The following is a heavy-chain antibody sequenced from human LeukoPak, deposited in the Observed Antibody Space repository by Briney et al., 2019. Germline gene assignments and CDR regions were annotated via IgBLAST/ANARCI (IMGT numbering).Heavy chain of an antibody. CDR3: AKTDTAMEFDY. D-gene: IGHD5-18*01. J-gene: IGHJ4*02. CDR2: ISYDGSNK. Sequence: GGSLRLSCAASGFTFSSYGMPWVRQAPGKGLEWVAVISYDGSNKYYADSVKGRFTISRDNSKNTLYLQMNSLRAEDTAVYYCAKTDTAMEFDYWGQGTLVTVSS. CDR1: GFTFSSYG. V-gene: IGHV3-30*18.